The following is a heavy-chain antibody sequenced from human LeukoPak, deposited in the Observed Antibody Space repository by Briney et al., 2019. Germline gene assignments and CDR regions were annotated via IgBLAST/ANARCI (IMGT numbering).Heavy chain of an antibody. CDR1: GVSISSSNSY. CDR2: IYYSGNT. Sequence: PSETLSLTCTVSGVSISSSNSYWGWIRQPPGKGLEWIGSIYYSGNTYYNASLKSQVSISIDTSKNQFSLRLTSVTAADTAVYYCARQTGSGLFILPGGQGALVTVSS. D-gene: IGHD3/OR15-3a*01. CDR3: ARQTGSGLFILP. J-gene: IGHJ4*02. V-gene: IGHV4-39*01.